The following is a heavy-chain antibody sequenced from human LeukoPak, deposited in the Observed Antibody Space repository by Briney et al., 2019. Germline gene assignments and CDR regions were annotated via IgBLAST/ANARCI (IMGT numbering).Heavy chain of an antibody. D-gene: IGHD3-10*01. V-gene: IGHV4-59*01. CDR2: IYYSGST. J-gene: IGHJ5*02. CDR3: ARANSVLLWFGELSGGNWFDP. Sequence: SETLSLTCTVSGGSISSYYWSRIRQPPGKGLEWIGYIYYSGSTNYNPSLKSRVTISVDTSKNQFSLKLSSVTAADTAVYYCARANSVLLWFGELSGGNWFDPWGQGTLVTVSS. CDR1: GGSISSYY.